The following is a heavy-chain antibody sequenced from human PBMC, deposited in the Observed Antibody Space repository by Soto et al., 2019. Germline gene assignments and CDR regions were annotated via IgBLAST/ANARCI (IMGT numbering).Heavy chain of an antibody. Sequence: QVQLQESGPGLVKPSETLSLTCTVSGGSISSDYWSWIRQPPGTGLEWIGYIYYSGSTNYNPSLKSRVTISVATSKKQFSLKLSSVTAAATAVYYCARPHGGSSCWDNWFDPWGQGTLVTVSS. CDR3: ARPHGGSSCWDNWFDP. V-gene: IGHV4-59*01. D-gene: IGHD6-13*01. CDR1: GGSISSDY. CDR2: IYYSGST. J-gene: IGHJ5*02.